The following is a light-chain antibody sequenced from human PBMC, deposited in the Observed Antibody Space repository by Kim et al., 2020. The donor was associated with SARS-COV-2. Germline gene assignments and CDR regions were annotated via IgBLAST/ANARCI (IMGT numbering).Light chain of an antibody. CDR2: DAS. CDR3: QQRRNWPPLT. CDR1: QNVDIY. Sequence: EVILTQSPATLSLSPGERATLSCRTSQNVDIYLAWYQQKPGQAPRLLIYDASNRATGIPARFSGSGSGTDFTLTISSLEPEDFAVYYCQQRRNWPPLTFGGGTKVDIK. V-gene: IGKV3-11*01. J-gene: IGKJ4*01.